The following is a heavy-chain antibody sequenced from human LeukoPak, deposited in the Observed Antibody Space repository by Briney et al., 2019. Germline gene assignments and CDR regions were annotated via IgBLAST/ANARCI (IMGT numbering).Heavy chain of an antibody. D-gene: IGHD3-10*01. CDR2: ISSSSSTI. CDR1: GLTISSYS. J-gene: IGHJ4*02. V-gene: IGHV3-48*01. CDR3: AKVPRGY. Sequence: GGSLRLSCAASGLTISSYSMNWVRQAPGKGLQWVSYISSSSSTIYYADSVKGRFTISRDNAKNSLYLQMNSLRAEDTAVYYCAKVPRGYWGQGTLVTVSS.